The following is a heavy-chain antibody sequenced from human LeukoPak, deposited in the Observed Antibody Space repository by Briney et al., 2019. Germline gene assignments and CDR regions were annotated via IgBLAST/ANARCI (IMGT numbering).Heavy chain of an antibody. CDR2: ISYDGSNK. CDR1: GFTFSSYG. CDR3: AKPNTYYDILTGYWGSKYYFDY. D-gene: IGHD3-9*01. J-gene: IGHJ4*02. Sequence: GGSLRLSCAASGFTFSSYGMHWVRQAPGKGLEWVAVISYDGSNKYYADSVKGRFTISRDNSKNTLYLQMNSLRAEDTAVYYCAKPNTYYDILTGYWGSKYYFDYWSQGTLVTVSS. V-gene: IGHV3-30*18.